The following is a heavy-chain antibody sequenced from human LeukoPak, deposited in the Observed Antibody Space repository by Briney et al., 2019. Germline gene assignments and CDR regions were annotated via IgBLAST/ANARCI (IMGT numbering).Heavy chain of an antibody. CDR3: AGRRGFLIDS. CDR1: GFTFSSYS. V-gene: IGHV3-21*01. J-gene: IGHJ4*02. Sequence: GGSLRLSCAASGFTFSSYSMNWVRQGPGKGLEWVSSISSSSSYIYYADSVKGRFTISRDNAKNTLYLQMNSLRPEDAAVYYCAGRRGFLIDSWGQGTLVTVSS. CDR2: ISSSSSYI. D-gene: IGHD3-10*01.